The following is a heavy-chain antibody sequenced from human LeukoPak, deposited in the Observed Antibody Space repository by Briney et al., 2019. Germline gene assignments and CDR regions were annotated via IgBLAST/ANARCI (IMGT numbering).Heavy chain of an antibody. D-gene: IGHD3-10*01. J-gene: IGHJ4*02. CDR2: IYPGDSDT. Sequence: GESLKISCKGSGYSFTTYWIGWVRQMPGKGLEWMGIIYPGDSDTRYSPSFQGQVTTSVDKSIGTAYLQWSSLKASDTAMYYCARSTHYRSGNDYWGQGTLVTVSS. CDR1: GYSFTTYW. V-gene: IGHV5-51*01. CDR3: ARSTHYRSGNDY.